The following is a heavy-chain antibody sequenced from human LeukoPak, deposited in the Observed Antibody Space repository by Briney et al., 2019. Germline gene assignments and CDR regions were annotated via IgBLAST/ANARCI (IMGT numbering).Heavy chain of an antibody. Sequence: PMASVKVSCKASGGTFSSYAISWVRQAPGQGLEWMGRIIPILGIANYAQKFQGRVTITADKSTSTAYMELSSLRSEDTAVYYCARGCIAARIRLLDVWGQGTTVTASS. D-gene: IGHD6-6*01. J-gene: IGHJ6*02. CDR3: ARGCIAARIRLLDV. CDR2: IIPILGIA. V-gene: IGHV1-69*04. CDR1: GGTFSSYA.